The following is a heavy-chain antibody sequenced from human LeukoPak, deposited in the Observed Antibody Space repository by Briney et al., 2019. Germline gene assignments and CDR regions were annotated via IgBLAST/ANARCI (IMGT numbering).Heavy chain of an antibody. J-gene: IGHJ4*02. D-gene: IGHD6-25*01. Sequence: SETLSLTCTVSGDPISRSTYYWAWIRQPPGKGLEWIGSVYYGRSPYFNPSLESRATISVDTSKNHFSLKMSSVTAADTAVYYCARSSGTGTFSYWGQGTLVTVSS. CDR2: VYYGRSP. CDR1: GDPISRSTYY. V-gene: IGHV4-39*02. CDR3: ARSSGTGTFSY.